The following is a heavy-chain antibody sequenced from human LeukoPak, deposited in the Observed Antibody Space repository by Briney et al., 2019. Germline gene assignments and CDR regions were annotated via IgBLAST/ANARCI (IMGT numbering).Heavy chain of an antibody. Sequence: PGGSLRLSCAASGFTFSSYEMNWVRQAPGKGLEWVSSISSSSSYIYYADSVKGRFTISRDNAKNTLYLQMNSLRAEDTAVYYCARDHRGSGSRYYYYYMDVWGKGTTVTISS. CDR1: GFTFSSYE. D-gene: IGHD3-10*01. V-gene: IGHV3-21*01. CDR3: ARDHRGSGSRYYYYYMDV. J-gene: IGHJ6*03. CDR2: ISSSSSYI.